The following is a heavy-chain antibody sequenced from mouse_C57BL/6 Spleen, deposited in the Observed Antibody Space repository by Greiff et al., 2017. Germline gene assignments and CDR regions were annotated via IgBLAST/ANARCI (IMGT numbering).Heavy chain of an antibody. D-gene: IGHD1-1*01. J-gene: IGHJ4*01. CDR1: GYTFTSSW. CDR3: ARPTVADYAMDY. CDR2: INPSNGGT. V-gene: IGHV1-53*01. Sequence: QVQLQQPGTELVKPGASVKLSCKASGYTFTSSWMHWVKQRPGQGLEWIGNINPSNGGTNYNEKFKSKATLTVDKSSSTAYMQLSSLTSEDSAVYYCARPTVADYAMDYWGQGTSVTVSS.